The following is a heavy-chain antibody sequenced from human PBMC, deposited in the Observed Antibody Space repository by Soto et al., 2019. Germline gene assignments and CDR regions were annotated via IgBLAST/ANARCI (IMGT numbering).Heavy chain of an antibody. J-gene: IGHJ3*02. V-gene: IGHV3-48*02. CDR2: ISSRSSTI. Sequence: GGSLRLSCAASGFTFSSYSMNWVRQAPGKGLEWVSYISSRSSTIYYADSVKGRITISRDNAKNSLYLQKNSMRDEDTAVYYCASSPTITMIVVVMKAFDIWGQGTMVTVSS. D-gene: IGHD3-22*01. CDR1: GFTFSSYS. CDR3: ASSPTITMIVVVMKAFDI.